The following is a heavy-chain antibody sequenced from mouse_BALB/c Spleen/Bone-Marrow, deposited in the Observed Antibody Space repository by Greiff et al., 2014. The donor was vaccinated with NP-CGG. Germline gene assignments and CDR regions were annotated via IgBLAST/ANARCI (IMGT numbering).Heavy chain of an antibody. CDR3: ARHESYGNYLYFDV. V-gene: IGHV1-62-2*01. J-gene: IGHJ1*01. Sequence: QVQLQQPGAGLVKPGASVKLSCKASGYTFTEYIIHWVKQRSGQGLEWIGWFYPGSGSIKYNEKFKDKATLAADKSSSTVYMELSRLTSEDSAVYFCARHESYGNYLYFDVWGAGTTVTVSS. CDR1: GYTFTEYI. CDR2: FYPGSGSI. D-gene: IGHD2-10*02.